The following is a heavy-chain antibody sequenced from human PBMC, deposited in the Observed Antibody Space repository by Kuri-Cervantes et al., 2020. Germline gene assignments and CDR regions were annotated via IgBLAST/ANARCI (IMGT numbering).Heavy chain of an antibody. CDR3: ARGRVAVAGPHAFDI. CDR2: INHSGST. D-gene: IGHD6-19*01. J-gene: IGHJ3*02. CDR1: GGSFSGYY. Sequence: GSLRLSCAVSGGSFSGYYWSWLRQPPGKGLEWIGEINHSGSTNYNPSLKSRVTISVDTSKNQFSLKLSSVTAADTAVYYCARGRVAVAGPHAFDIWGQGTMVTVSS. V-gene: IGHV4-34*01.